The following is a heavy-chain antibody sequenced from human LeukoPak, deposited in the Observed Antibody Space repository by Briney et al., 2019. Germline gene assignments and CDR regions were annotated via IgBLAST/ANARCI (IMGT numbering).Heavy chain of an antibody. J-gene: IGHJ4*02. Sequence: GGSLRPSCAASGFTFSDNAMSWVRQAPGRGLEWVSAISASGGTIYYADSVKGRFIISRDNSKNTLYLQMHSLRAEDTAVYYCAKATMIIGGFDYWGQGTLVTVSS. CDR1: GFTFSDNA. CDR3: AKATMIIGGFDY. D-gene: IGHD3-22*01. V-gene: IGHV3-23*01. CDR2: ISASGGTI.